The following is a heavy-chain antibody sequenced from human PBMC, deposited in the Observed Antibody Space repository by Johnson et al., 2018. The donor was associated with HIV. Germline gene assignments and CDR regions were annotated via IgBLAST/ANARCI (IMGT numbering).Heavy chain of an antibody. Sequence: EVQLVESGGGVVRPGGSLRLSCAASGFTFDDCGMSWVRQGPGKGLAWVSGISWNSGRIGYADSVKGRVTISRDNAKNSLYLQMNSLRAEDTALYYCAREGGVTMVDGFDIWGQGTMVTVSS. D-gene: IGHD3-10*01. CDR1: GFTFDDCG. J-gene: IGHJ3*02. CDR2: ISWNSGRI. CDR3: AREGGVTMVDGFDI. V-gene: IGHV3-20*04.